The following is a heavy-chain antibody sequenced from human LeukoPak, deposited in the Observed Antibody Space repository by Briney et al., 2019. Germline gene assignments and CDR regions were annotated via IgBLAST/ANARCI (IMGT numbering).Heavy chain of an antibody. CDR1: GFTFSKYA. CDR2: INDRGTGT. V-gene: IGHV3-23*01. Sequence: GGSLRLSCAASGFTFSKYAMSWVRQASGKGLEWVSTINDRGTGTYYADSVKGRFTISRDNSKNTLSLQITSLRAQDTAVYYCAKGLKTAVGPYMGYHYYMDVWGKGTTVTVSS. CDR3: AKGLKTAVGPYMGYHYYMDV. D-gene: IGHD5-18*01. J-gene: IGHJ6*03.